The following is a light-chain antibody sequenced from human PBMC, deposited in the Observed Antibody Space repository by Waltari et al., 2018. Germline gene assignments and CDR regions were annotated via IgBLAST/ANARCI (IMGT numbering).Light chain of an antibody. Sequence: EIVMTQSSVTLPVSPGETATLPCRASQSVRNNLAWYQQKPRQSPRLLLYAVSTSDTGVPARFSGSESETDFALTISTLQSKDFASYYCQQYENWPPGTFGQGTRVEVK. CDR1: QSVRNN. CDR3: QQYENWPPGT. CDR2: AVS. V-gene: IGKV3-15*01. J-gene: IGKJ1*01.